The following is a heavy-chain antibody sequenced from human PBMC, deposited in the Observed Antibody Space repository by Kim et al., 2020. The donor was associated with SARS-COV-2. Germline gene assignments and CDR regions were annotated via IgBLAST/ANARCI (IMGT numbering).Heavy chain of an antibody. J-gene: IGHJ3*02. Sequence: PSLQSRVTISVDTSKNQFSLKLSSVTAADTAVYYCARDPIAVAGYDAFDIWGQGTMVTVSS. CDR3: ARDPIAVAGYDAFDI. D-gene: IGHD6-19*01. V-gene: IGHV4-59*01.